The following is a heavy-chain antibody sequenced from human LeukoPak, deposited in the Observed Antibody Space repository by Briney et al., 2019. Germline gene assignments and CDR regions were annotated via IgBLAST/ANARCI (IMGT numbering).Heavy chain of an antibody. Sequence: PSETLSLTCTVSGGSINYYYWMWIRQPPGKGLEWIGYIYYSGGTHYNPSLKSRVTMLVDTSKNQFSLKLSSVTAADTAVYYCAREGYSYGYYYYYGMDVWGQGTTVTVS. CDR3: AREGYSYGYYYYYGMDV. D-gene: IGHD5-18*01. CDR1: GGSINYYY. J-gene: IGHJ6*02. V-gene: IGHV4-59*01. CDR2: IYYSGGT.